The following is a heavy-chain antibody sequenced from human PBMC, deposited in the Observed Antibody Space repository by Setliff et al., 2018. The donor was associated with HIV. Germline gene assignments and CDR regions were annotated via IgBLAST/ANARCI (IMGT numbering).Heavy chain of an antibody. Sequence: PSETLSLTCTVSGYSISSGYYWGWIRQPPGKGLEWIGSIYYSGRTYYNPSLKSRVTISVDTSKNQFSLKLSSVAAAGTAVYYCARVGWDYYDSSGVGEFDYWGQGTLVTVS. V-gene: IGHV4-38-2*02. D-gene: IGHD3-22*01. J-gene: IGHJ4*02. CDR1: GYSISSGYY. CDR3: ARVGWDYYDSSGVGEFDY. CDR2: IYYSGRT.